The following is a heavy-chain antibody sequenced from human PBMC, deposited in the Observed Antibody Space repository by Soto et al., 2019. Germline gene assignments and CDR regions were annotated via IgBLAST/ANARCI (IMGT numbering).Heavy chain of an antibody. CDR1: GFTFSSYA. D-gene: IGHD1-26*01. Sequence: EVQLLESGGGLVQPGGSPRLSCAASGFTFSSYAMSWVRQAPGKGLEWVSAISGSGGSTYYADSVKGRFTISRDNSKNTLYLQMNSLRAEDTAVYYCAKDLVGATQYYGMDVWGQGTTVTVSS. J-gene: IGHJ6*02. CDR2: ISGSGGST. CDR3: AKDLVGATQYYGMDV. V-gene: IGHV3-23*01.